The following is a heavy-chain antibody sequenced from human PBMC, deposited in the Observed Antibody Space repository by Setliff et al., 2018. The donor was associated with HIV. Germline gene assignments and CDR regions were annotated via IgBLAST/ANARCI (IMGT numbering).Heavy chain of an antibody. D-gene: IGHD3-22*01. CDR1: GYTFTGYA. V-gene: IGHV1-18*03. J-gene: IGHJ4*02. Sequence: GASVKVSCKASGYTFTGYAISWVRQAPGQGLEWLGWISAYNGDTNYAQKVQGRVSMTIDTSTSTAYMELRSLRSDDMAVYYCARDYYDSSGYIFFPGLPDYWGQGTLVTVSS. CDR2: ISAYNGDT. CDR3: ARDYYDSSGYIFFPGLPDY.